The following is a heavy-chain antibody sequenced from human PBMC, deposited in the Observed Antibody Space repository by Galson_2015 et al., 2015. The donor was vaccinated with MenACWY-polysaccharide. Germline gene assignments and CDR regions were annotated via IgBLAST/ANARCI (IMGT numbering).Heavy chain of an antibody. Sequence: SPRPAGGASGLTFGYYGMHWARPGPGKGLERVEVISYGSSNEYYIDYVRGTFTISRDNSKNTVYLQMNSLRGDDTAVYDCARGTAAYDYGGARRVEDWGQGTLVTVSS. J-gene: IGHJ4*02. CDR1: GLTFGYYG. V-gene: IGHV3-30*03. D-gene: IGHD3-16*01. CDR3: ARGTAAYDYGGARRVED. CDR2: ISYGSSNE.